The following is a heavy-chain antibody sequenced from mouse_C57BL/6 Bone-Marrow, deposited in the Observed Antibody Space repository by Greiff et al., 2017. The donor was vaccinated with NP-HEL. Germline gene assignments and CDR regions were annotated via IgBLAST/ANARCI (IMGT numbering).Heavy chain of an antibody. Sequence: VHVKQSGAELVRPGASVKLSCTASGFNIKDDYMHWVKQRPEQGLEWIGWIDPENGDTEYASKFQGKATITADTSSNTAYLQLSSLTSEDTAVYYCTTHSSNLEFAYWGQGTLVTVSA. V-gene: IGHV14-4*01. D-gene: IGHD2-5*01. CDR1: GFNIKDDY. CDR2: IDPENGDT. CDR3: TTHSSNLEFAY. J-gene: IGHJ3*01.